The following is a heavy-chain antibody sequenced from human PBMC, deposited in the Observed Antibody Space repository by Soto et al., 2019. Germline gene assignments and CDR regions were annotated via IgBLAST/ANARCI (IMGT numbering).Heavy chain of an antibody. D-gene: IGHD6-13*01. CDR2: VSDDGGA. V-gene: IGHV3-23*01. J-gene: IGHJ4*02. CDR1: GFPLTTYA. Sequence: LRLSCAASGFPLTTYALSWVRQAPGKRLQWVSAVSDDGGAHYASSVMGRFIVSRDLSKSTVYLEINGLTAEDTALYYCAKETAGIGIPLFDHWGQGIMVTVSS. CDR3: AKETAGIGIPLFDH.